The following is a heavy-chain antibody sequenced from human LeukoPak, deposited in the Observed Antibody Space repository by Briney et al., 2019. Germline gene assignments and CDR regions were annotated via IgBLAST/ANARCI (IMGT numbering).Heavy chain of an antibody. V-gene: IGHV4-61*02. CDR3: ARKSIFYYYDSSGSLFFDY. J-gene: IGHJ4*02. CDR1: GGSISSGSYY. D-gene: IGHD3-22*01. CDR2: IYTSGST. Sequence: SQTLSLTCTVSGGSISSGSYYWSWIRQPAGKGLEWIGRIYTSGSTNYNPSLKSRVTISVDTSKNQFSLKLSSVTAADTAVYYCARKSIFYYYDSSGSLFFDYWGQGTLVTVSS.